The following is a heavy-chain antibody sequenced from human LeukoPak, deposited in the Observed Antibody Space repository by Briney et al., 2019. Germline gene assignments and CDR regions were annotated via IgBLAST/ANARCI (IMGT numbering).Heavy chain of an antibody. J-gene: IGHJ4*01. CDR1: GFTFSSYW. D-gene: IGHD2-15*01. CDR2: IQSDGSST. V-gene: IGHV3-74*01. CDR3: ARDCGSGGCDY. Sequence: GGSLRLSCAASGFTFSSYWMHWVRHARGKGRVWVSRIQSDGSSTTYADSVKGRFTISRENAKNTVYLQMNSLRVEDTAVYYCARDCGSGGCDYWGQGTLVTVSS.